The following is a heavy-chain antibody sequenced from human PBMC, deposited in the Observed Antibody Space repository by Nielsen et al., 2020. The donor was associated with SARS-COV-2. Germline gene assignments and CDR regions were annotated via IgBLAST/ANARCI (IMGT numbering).Heavy chain of an antibody. CDR3: ARVRADYYYYGMDV. CDR1: GFTVSSYW. J-gene: IGHJ6*02. CDR2: IKEDGREG. V-gene: IGHV3-7*03. Sequence: GESLKISCAASGFTVSSYWMSWVRQAPGKGLEWVANIKEDGREGYYVDSVKGRFTISRDNARKSLSLQMNSLRAEDTAVYYCARVRADYYYYGMDVWGQGTTVTVSS.